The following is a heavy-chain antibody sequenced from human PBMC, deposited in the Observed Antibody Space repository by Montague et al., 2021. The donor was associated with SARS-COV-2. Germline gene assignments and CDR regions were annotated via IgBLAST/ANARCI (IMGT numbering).Heavy chain of an antibody. J-gene: IGHJ6*02. CDR1: TTSFSGYY. Sequence: SETLSLTCAVHTTSFSGYYRGWIRQPPGRGLEWVGQISHGGGTNYNPSLKSRVTISVDTSKNQVSLKLSSVTAADTAVYYCASHCGGGRCYFGMDVWGQGTTVTVSS. D-gene: IGHD2-15*01. V-gene: IGHV4-34*01. CDR3: ASHCGGGRCYFGMDV. CDR2: ISHGGGT.